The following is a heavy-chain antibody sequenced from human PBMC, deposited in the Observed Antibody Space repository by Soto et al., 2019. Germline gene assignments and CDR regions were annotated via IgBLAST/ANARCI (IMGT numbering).Heavy chain of an antibody. Sequence: TSETLSLTCAVYGGSFSGYYWSWIRQPPGKGLEWIGEINHSGSTNYNPSLKSRVTISVDTSKNQFSLKLSSVTAADTAVYYCASTQVVRFDYWGQGTLVTVSS. CDR2: INHSGST. CDR3: ASTQVVRFDY. CDR1: GGSFSGYY. V-gene: IGHV4-34*01. D-gene: IGHD2-8*01. J-gene: IGHJ4*02.